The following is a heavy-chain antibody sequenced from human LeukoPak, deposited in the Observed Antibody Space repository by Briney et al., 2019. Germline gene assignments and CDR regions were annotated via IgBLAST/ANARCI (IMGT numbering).Heavy chain of an antibody. D-gene: IGHD2-2*01. J-gene: IGHJ3*02. V-gene: IGHV4-34*01. CDR2: INHSGST. Sequence: SETLSLTCAVYGGSFSGYYWSWIRQPPGKGLEWIGEINHSGSTNYNPSLKSRVTISVDTSKNQFSLKLSSVTAADTAVYYCARGLEDRSSTSCYGGAFDIWGQGTMVTVSS. CDR3: ARGLEDRSSTSCYGGAFDI. CDR1: GGSFSGYY.